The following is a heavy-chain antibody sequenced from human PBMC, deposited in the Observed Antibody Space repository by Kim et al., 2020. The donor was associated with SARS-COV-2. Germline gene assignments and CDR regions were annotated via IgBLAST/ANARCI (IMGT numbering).Heavy chain of an antibody. D-gene: IGHD3-3*01. Sequence: SETLSLTCTVSGGSIISSNFYWGWIRQPPGKGLEWIGSVYYTGKTYYNESLKSRVTISVDTSKNHFSLRLSSVTASDTAVYYCARHSDHFGSGITDYWGQGPPVTVSS. CDR1: GGSIISSNFY. CDR3: ARHSDHFGSGITDY. CDR2: VYYTGKT. V-gene: IGHV4-39*01. J-gene: IGHJ4*02.